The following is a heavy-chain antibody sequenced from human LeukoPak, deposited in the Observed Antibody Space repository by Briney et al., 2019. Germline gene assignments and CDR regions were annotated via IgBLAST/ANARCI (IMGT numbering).Heavy chain of an antibody. CDR2: IYTSGST. CDR1: GGSISSYY. CDR3: AREMCSSTSCYTGVGGYFQH. J-gene: IGHJ1*01. D-gene: IGHD2-2*02. Sequence: SETLSLTCTVSGGSISSYYWSWIRRPAGKGLEWIGRIYTSGSTNYNPSLKSRVTMSVDTSKNQFSLKLSSVTAADTAVYYCAREMCSSTSCYTGVGGYFQHWGQGTLVTVSS. V-gene: IGHV4-4*07.